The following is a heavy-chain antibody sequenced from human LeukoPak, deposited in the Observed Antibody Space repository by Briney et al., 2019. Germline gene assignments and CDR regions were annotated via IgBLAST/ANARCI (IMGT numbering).Heavy chain of an antibody. J-gene: IGHJ4*02. V-gene: IGHV3-21*01. CDR3: ARDSPTADFDY. CDR1: GFTFSSYG. CDR2: ISSSSSYI. D-gene: IGHD4-11*01. Sequence: PGGSLRLSCAASGFTFSSYGMHWVRQAPGKGLEWVSSISSSSSYIYYADSVKGRFTISRDNAKNSLYLQMNSLRAEDTAVYYCARDSPTADFDYWGQGTLVTVSS.